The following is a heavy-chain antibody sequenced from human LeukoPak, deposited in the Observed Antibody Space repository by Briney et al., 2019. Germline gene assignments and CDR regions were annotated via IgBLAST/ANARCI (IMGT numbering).Heavy chain of an antibody. Sequence: PGGSLRLSCAASGFTFDDYGMSWVRQAPGKGLEWISGVNWNGGSTGYADSVKGRFTISRDNSKNTLYLQMNSLRAEDTAVYYCARTYYDFWSGYSWFDPWGQGTLVTVSS. J-gene: IGHJ5*02. CDR3: ARTYYDFWSGYSWFDP. CDR1: GFTFDDYG. D-gene: IGHD3-3*01. V-gene: IGHV3-20*04. CDR2: VNWNGGST.